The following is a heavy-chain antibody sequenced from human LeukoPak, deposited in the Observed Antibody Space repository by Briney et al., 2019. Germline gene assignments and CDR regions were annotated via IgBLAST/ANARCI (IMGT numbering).Heavy chain of an antibody. CDR3: ARGGEAGLAD. CDR1: GGSISSNSW. CDR2: IYHSGRT. J-gene: IGHJ4*02. V-gene: IGHV4-4*02. D-gene: IGHD1-14*01. Sequence: PSGTLSLTCAVSGGSISSNSWWSWVRQPPGKGLEWIGEIYHSGRTNYNLSLKSRVTISVDTSKNQFSLNLSSVTAADTAVYYCARGGEAGLADWGQGTLVTVSS.